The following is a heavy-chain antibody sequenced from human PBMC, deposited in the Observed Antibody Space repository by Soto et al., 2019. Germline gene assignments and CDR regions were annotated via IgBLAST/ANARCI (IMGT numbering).Heavy chain of an antibody. J-gene: IGHJ6*02. CDR2: INPSGGST. D-gene: IGHD3-10*01. CDR1: GYTFTSYY. V-gene: IGHV1-46*01. CDR3: ARDTYYYGSGSRVYYYYGMDV. Sequence: ASVKVSCKASGYTFTSYYMHRVRQAPGQGLEWMGIINPSGGSTSYAQKFQGRVTMTRDTSTSTVYMELSSLRSEDTAVYYCARDTYYYGSGSRVYYYYGMDVWGQGTTVTVSS.